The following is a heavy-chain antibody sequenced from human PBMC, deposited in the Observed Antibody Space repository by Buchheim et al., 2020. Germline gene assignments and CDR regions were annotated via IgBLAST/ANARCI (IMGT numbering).Heavy chain of an antibody. Sequence: QVQLQESGPGLVKPSETLSLTCTVSGGSISSYYWSWIRQPPGKGLEWIGYIYYSGSTNYNPSLKSRVTISVDTSKNQFSLNLSSVTAADTAVYYCARGILGYDFWSGYYGMDVWGQGTT. CDR3: ARGILGYDFWSGYYGMDV. CDR2: IYYSGST. J-gene: IGHJ6*02. CDR1: GGSISSYY. D-gene: IGHD3-3*01. V-gene: IGHV4-59*01.